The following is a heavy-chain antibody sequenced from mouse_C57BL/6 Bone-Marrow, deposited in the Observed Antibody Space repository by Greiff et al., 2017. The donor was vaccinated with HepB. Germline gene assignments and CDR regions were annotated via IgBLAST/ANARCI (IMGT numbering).Heavy chain of an antibody. Sequence: EVQLVESGGDLVKPGGSLKLSCAASGFTFSSYGMSWVRQTPDKRLEWVATISSGGSYTYYPDSVKGRFTISRDNTKNTLYLQMSSLKSEDTAMCYCARQGGYYDYWGQGTTLTVSS. V-gene: IGHV5-6*01. CDR2: ISSGGSYT. J-gene: IGHJ2*01. CDR3: ARQGGYYDY. D-gene: IGHD2-3*01. CDR1: GFTFSSYG.